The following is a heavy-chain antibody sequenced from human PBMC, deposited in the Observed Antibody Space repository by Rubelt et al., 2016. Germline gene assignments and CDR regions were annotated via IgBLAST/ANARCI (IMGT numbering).Heavy chain of an antibody. CDR3: AKDRSSSSILYGMDV. Sequence: EVQLVESGGGLVQPGRSLRLSCAASGFTFSGYGMHWVRQAPGKGLEWVSTISDGGGSAYYADSVKGRFTISRDNSKKTLYLQMNGLRAADTAVYFCAKDRSSSSILYGMDVWGQGTTVTVSS. J-gene: IGHJ6*02. D-gene: IGHD2-2*01. CDR1: GFTFSGYG. CDR2: ISDGGGSA. V-gene: IGHV3-23*04.